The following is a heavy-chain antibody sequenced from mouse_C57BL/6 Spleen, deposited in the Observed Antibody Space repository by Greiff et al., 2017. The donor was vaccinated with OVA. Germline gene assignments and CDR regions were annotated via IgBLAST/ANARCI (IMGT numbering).Heavy chain of an antibody. CDR1: GFTFSDYY. J-gene: IGHJ4*01. CDR2: ISNGGGST. Sequence: EVQVVESGGGLVQPGGSLKLSCAASGFTFSDYYMYWVRQTPEKRLEWVAYISNGGGSTYYPDTVKGRFTISRDNAKNTLYLQMSRLKSEDTAMYYCARRGTGYAMDYWGQGTSVTVSS. V-gene: IGHV5-12*01. CDR3: ARRGTGYAMDY.